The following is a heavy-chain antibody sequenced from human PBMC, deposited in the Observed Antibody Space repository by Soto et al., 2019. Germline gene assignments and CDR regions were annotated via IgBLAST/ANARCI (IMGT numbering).Heavy chain of an antibody. D-gene: IGHD3-10*01. Sequence: QLQLQESGPGLVKPSETLSLTCTVSGGSISSSSYYWGWIRQPPGKGLEWIGSIYYSGSTYYNPSLKSRVTISVDTSTNQFSLKLSSVTAADTAVYYCARHYYGSGSPGGRYYYYYYMDVWGKGTTVTVSS. CDR1: GGSISSSSYY. CDR2: IYYSGST. CDR3: ARHYYGSGSPGGRYYYYYYMDV. J-gene: IGHJ6*03. V-gene: IGHV4-39*01.